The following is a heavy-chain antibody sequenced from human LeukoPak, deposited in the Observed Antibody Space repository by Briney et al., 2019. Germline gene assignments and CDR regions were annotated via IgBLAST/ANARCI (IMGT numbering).Heavy chain of an antibody. Sequence: GGSLRLSCAASGLPFDNCAMPWVRKAPGKALGWVSSISWNSEFSVYADSVKGRFTISRDNAKNSLYLQMNSLSAEDTAFYFCAREGSVCFNGICRYFDFWGRGTLVSVSS. J-gene: IGHJ4*02. CDR2: ISWNSEFS. CDR1: GLPFDNCA. D-gene: IGHD2-8*01. V-gene: IGHV3-9*01. CDR3: AREGSVCFNGICRYFDF.